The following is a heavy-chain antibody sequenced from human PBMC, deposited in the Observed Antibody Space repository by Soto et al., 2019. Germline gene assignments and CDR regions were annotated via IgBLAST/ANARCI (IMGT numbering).Heavy chain of an antibody. CDR3: ARDLDY. CDR1: GGSISSGGYS. CDR2: IYHSGST. Sequence: SETLCLTCAVSGGSISSGGYSWSWIRQPPGKGLEWIGYIYHSGSTYYNPSLKSRVTISVDRSKTQFSLKPSSVTAADTAVYYCARDLDYWGQGTLVTVSS. V-gene: IGHV4-30-2*01. J-gene: IGHJ4*02.